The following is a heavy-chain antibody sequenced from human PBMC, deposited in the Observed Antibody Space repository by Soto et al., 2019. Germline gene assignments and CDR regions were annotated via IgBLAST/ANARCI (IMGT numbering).Heavy chain of an antibody. Sequence: PXQTLSLGCDISGDSVSSNSGAWNLIRQSPSRGLEWLGRTYYRSKWYNDYAVSVKSRITINPDTSKNQFSLQLNSVTPEDTAVYYCARSWRALGMDVWGQGTTVSVSS. CDR3: ARSWRALGMDV. CDR1: GDSVSSNSGA. CDR2: TYYRSKWYN. J-gene: IGHJ6*02. V-gene: IGHV6-1*01.